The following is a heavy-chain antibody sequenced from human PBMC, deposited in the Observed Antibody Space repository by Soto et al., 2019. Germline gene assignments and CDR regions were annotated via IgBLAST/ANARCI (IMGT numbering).Heavy chain of an antibody. D-gene: IGHD5-18*01. CDR2: ISGSGGST. Sequence: GGSLRLSCAASGFTFSSYAMSWVRQAPGKGLEWVSAISGSGGSTYYADSVKGRFTISRENSKNTLYLQMNSLRAEDTAVYYCAKAQEVSDDSYGFSIDPWGQGTLVTVSS. CDR3: AKAQEVSDDSYGFSIDP. CDR1: GFTFSSYA. J-gene: IGHJ5*02. V-gene: IGHV3-23*01.